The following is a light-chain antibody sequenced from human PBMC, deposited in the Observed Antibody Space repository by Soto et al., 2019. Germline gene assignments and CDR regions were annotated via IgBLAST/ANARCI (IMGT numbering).Light chain of an antibody. V-gene: IGLV1-44*01. CDR1: SSNIGSTT. Sequence: QSALTQPPSASGTPGQTVTISCSGSSSNIGSTTVNCYHQLPGTTPKLLIYSNNKQPSGVADRCSGSKYGTYASLAISGLLYEDEADYYYAAWDESLNGLVFGGGTKLTVL. J-gene: IGLJ2*01. CDR3: AAWDESLNGLV. CDR2: SNN.